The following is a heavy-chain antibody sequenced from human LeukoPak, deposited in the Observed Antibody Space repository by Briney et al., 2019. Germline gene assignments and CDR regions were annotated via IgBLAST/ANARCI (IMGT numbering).Heavy chain of an antibody. V-gene: IGHV6-1*01. J-gene: IGHJ5*02. CDR1: GDSVSGGSAG. CDR3: TGGGLVRGSLHWFDP. CDR2: IYYRSKWYS. Sequence: SQTLSLTCAISGDSVSGGSAGWNWIRHSPSSGLEWLRRIYYRSKWYSDYAISVKSRITINPDTSRNQFSLQLNSETHDDRAVYYCTGGGLVRGSLHWFDPWGQGTLVTVSS. D-gene: IGHD3-10*01.